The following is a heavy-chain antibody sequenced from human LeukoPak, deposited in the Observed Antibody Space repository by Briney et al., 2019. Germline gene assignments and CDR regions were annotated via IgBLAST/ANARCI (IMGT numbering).Heavy chain of an antibody. CDR2: ISYDGGNK. Sequence: PGGSLRLSCAASGFTFSNYGMHWVRQAPGKGLEGMAFISYDGGNKYYADSVKGRFTISRDNSKNTLYLQMNSLRAEDTALYYCARRDVPEYGDYPTDYYYYMDVWGKGTTVTVSS. J-gene: IGHJ6*03. CDR3: ARRDVPEYGDYPTDYYYYMDV. V-gene: IGHV3-30*03. D-gene: IGHD4-17*01. CDR1: GFTFSNYG.